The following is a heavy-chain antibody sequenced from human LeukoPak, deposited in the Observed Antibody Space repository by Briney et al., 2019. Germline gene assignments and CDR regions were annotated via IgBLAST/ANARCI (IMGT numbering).Heavy chain of an antibody. J-gene: IGHJ4*02. D-gene: IGHD3-10*01. Sequence: GGSLRLPCAASGFTFDDYAMHWVRQAPGKGLDWVSLISGDGGSTYYADSVKGRFTISRDNSKSSLYLQMNSLRTEDTALYYCAKDRELWRWLFDYWGQGTLVTVSS. CDR2: ISGDGGST. CDR3: AKDRELWRWLFDY. CDR1: GFTFDDYA. V-gene: IGHV3-43*02.